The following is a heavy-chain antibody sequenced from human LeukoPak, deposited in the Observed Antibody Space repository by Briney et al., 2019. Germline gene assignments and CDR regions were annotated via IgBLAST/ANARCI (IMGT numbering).Heavy chain of an antibody. J-gene: IGHJ4*02. Sequence: TGGSLRLSCAASGFTFSSYSMNWVRQAPGKGLEWVSSISSSSSYIYYADPVKGRFTISRDNAKNSLYLQMNSLRAEDTAVYYCATGITIFGVVMGHDYWGQGTLVTVSS. CDR3: ATGITIFGVVMGHDY. CDR1: GFTFSSYS. CDR2: ISSSSSYI. V-gene: IGHV3-21*01. D-gene: IGHD3-3*01.